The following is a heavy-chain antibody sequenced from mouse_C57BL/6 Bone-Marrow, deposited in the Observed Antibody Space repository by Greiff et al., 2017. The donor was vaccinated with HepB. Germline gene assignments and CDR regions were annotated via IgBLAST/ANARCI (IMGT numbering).Heavy chain of an antibody. CDR1: GIDFSRYW. D-gene: IGHD1-1*02. V-gene: IGHV4-1*01. Sequence: EADGIDFSRYWMSWVRRAPGKGLEWIGEINPDSSTINYAPSLKDKFIISRDNAKNTLYLQMSKVRSEDTALYYCAREDLWPPGGFAYWGQGTLVTVSA. CDR3: AREDLWPPGGFAY. CDR2: INPDSSTI. J-gene: IGHJ3*01.